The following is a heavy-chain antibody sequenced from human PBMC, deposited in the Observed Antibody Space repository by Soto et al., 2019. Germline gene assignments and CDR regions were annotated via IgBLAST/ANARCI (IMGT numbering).Heavy chain of an antibody. CDR1: GFTFSSYG. D-gene: IGHD2-2*01. Sequence: QVQRVESGGGVVQPGRSLRLSCAASGFTFSSYGMHWVRQAPGKGLEWVAVIWYDGSNKYYADSVKGRFTICRDNCKNSLYHLLNSQSAKATAVYYCASCRSTSPYLLDYWGQGTLVTVSS. V-gene: IGHV3-33*01. CDR3: ASCRSTSPYLLDY. J-gene: IGHJ4*02. CDR2: IWYDGSNK.